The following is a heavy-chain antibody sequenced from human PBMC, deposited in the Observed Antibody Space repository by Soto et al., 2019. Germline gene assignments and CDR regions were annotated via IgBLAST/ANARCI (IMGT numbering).Heavy chain of an antibody. CDR2: INAANGDT. D-gene: IGHD6-13*01. V-gene: IGHV1-3*01. CDR1: GYTFTSYG. CDR3: VRRHVSATGIDWFDP. Sequence: ASVKVSCKASGYTFTSYGIHWVRQAPGQRLEWMGWINAANGDTKYSPKFQGRATITRGTSASTAYMELSSLRSEDTAVYYCVRRHVSATGIDWFDPWGQGTLVTVSS. J-gene: IGHJ5*02.